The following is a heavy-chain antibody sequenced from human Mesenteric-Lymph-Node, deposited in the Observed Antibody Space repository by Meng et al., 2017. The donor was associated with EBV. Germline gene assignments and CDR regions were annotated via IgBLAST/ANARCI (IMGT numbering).Heavy chain of an antibody. V-gene: IGHV3-21*01. CDR3: ARDSSGWLYFEY. J-gene: IGHJ4*02. Sequence: EVQLVXSXXXXXKPXGXXXSSCAASGFTFSSYSMNWVRQAPGKGLEWVSSISSSSSYIYYADSVKGRFTISRDNAKNSLYLQMNSLRAEDTAVYYCARDSSGWLYFEYWGQGTLVTVSS. CDR1: GFTFSSYS. CDR2: ISSSSSYI. D-gene: IGHD6-19*01.